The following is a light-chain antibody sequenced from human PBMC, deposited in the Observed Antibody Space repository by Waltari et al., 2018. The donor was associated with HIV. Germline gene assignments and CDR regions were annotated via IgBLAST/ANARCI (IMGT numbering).Light chain of an antibody. CDR3: AVWDDSLNGVV. Sequence: QSVLTQPPSASATPGQGVGISCSGSRSNIGTNTVNWYQHLPGTAPTLLIYSNDQRPSGVPDRISGSKSGTSASLAISGLQSEDEADYYCAVWDDSLNGVVFGGGTKLTVL. J-gene: IGLJ2*01. CDR1: RSNIGTNT. CDR2: SND. V-gene: IGLV1-44*01.